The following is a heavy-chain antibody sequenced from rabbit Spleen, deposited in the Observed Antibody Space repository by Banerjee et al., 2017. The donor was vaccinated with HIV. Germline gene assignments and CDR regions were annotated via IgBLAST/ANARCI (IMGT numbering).Heavy chain of an antibody. CDR2: INIVTGKS. CDR3: ARDLVAVIGWNFGL. CDR1: GFSFSNKAV. J-gene: IGHJ3*01. D-gene: IGHD5-1*01. V-gene: IGHV1S45*01. Sequence: QEQLVESGGGLVKPEGSLKLSCTASGFSFSNKAVMCWVRQAPGKGLEWIACINIVTGKSVYASWAKGRFTMSRTSSTTVTLQMTSLTAADTAIYFCARDLVAVIGWNFGLWGQGTLVTVS.